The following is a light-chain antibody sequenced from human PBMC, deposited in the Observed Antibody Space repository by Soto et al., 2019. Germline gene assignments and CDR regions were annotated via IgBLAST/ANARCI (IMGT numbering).Light chain of an antibody. V-gene: IGKV3-15*01. CDR1: QSVDSN. CDR2: GAS. CDR3: QQSGGSIT. Sequence: EILMTQSPATLSVTPGERATLSCRASQSVDSNLAWYQQKPGQAPRLLIYGASTRATGISARFSGSGSGTEFTLTISSLQSEDFAVYYCQQSGGSITFGQGTRLENK. J-gene: IGKJ5*01.